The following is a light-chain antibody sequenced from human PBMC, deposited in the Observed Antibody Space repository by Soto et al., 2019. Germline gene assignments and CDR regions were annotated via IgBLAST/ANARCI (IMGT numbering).Light chain of an antibody. J-gene: IGKJ1*01. CDR2: WAS. CDR3: QQYYNPPWT. V-gene: IGKV4-1*01. CDR1: QSILYNSNNKTY. Sequence: DIVMTQSPDSLAVSLGERATINCKSSQSILYNSNNKTYLAWFQQKSGQPPKLLIYWASTRESGVPDRFSGSGSGTDFTLTVSSLQAEDVAVYYCQQYYNPPWTFGQGTRVEIK.